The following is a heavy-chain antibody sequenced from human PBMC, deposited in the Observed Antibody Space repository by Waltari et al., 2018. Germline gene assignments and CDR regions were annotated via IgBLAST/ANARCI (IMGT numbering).Heavy chain of an antibody. CDR3: ARHTGNWNYRIPDY. V-gene: IGHV4-39*01. CDR2: IYSSGST. D-gene: IGHD1-7*01. CDR1: GGSISSSSYY. Sequence: QLQLQESGPGLVTPSETLSLTCTVSGGSISSSSYYWGWIRQPPGQGLDWIGSIYSSGSTYYNPALKSRVTISVDTSKNQFSLKLSSVTAADTAVYYCARHTGNWNYRIPDYWGQGTLVTVSS. J-gene: IGHJ4*02.